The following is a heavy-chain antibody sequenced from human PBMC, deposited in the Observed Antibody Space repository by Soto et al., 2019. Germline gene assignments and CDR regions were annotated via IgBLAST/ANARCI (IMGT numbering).Heavy chain of an antibody. D-gene: IGHD4-17*01. CDR2: INHSGST. Sequence: SETLSLTCAVYGGSFSGYYWSWIRQPPGKGLEWIGEINHSGSTNYNPSLKSRVTISVDTSKNQFSLKLSSVTAADTAVYYCARGAISPYGDYDYWGQGTLVTVSS. J-gene: IGHJ4*02. V-gene: IGHV4-34*01. CDR3: ARGAISPYGDYDY. CDR1: GGSFSGYY.